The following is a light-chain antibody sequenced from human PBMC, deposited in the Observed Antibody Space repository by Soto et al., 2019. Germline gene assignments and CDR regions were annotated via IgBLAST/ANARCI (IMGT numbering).Light chain of an antibody. CDR3: AAWDDSLNGWV. Sequence: QPVLTQPPSASGAPGQRVTISCSGSSSNIGSNAVYWYQHLPGTAPKLLIYSDNQRPSGVPDRFSGSKSGTSASLAISGLQSEDEADYYCAAWDDSLNGWVFGGGTKLTVL. CDR1: SSNIGSNA. J-gene: IGLJ3*02. V-gene: IGLV1-44*01. CDR2: SDN.